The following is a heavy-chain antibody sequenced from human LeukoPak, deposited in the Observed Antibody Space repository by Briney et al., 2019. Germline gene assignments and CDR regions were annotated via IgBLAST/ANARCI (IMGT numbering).Heavy chain of an antibody. CDR3: AIRHDYSNYATYYYGMDV. D-gene: IGHD4-11*01. CDR1: GYTFTSYY. CDR2: INPSGGST. J-gene: IGHJ6*02. V-gene: IGHV1-46*01. Sequence: ASVKVSCKASGYTFTSYYMHWVRRAPGQGLEWMGIINPSGGSTTYAQKFQGRVTITADKSTSTAYMELSSLRSEDTAVYYCAIRHDYSNYATYYYGMDVWGQGTTVTVSS.